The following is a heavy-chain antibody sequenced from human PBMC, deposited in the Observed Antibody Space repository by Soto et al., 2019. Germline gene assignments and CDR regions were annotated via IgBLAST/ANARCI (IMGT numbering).Heavy chain of an antibody. J-gene: IGHJ4*02. D-gene: IGHD6-19*01. V-gene: IGHV3-7*03. CDR1: GFSFSGHW. CDR2: IKEDGGGK. Sequence: EVQLLESGGGLVQPGGSLRLSCAASGFSFSGHWMGWVRQAPGKGLEWVANIKEDGGGKYYADSVKGRFTISRDNAKNSMNLQRASLRAEDTAVYYCASGTDNSGWYLDAWGQGTLVTVSS. CDR3: ASGTDNSGWYLDA.